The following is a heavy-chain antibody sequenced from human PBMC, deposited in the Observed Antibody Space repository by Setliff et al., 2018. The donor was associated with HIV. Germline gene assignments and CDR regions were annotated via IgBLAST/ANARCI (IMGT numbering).Heavy chain of an antibody. CDR3: LRGGSFGGIPNC. Sequence: GGSLRLSCAASGFSFRPYAMSWVRQAPGKGLEWVSAISATAGDTSYAASVKGRFTVSRDNAKNSLYLQMNSLRAGDTAVYYCLRGGSFGGIPNCWGQGTLVTVSS. CDR2: ISATAGDT. J-gene: IGHJ4*02. CDR1: GFSFRPYA. V-gene: IGHV3-23*01. D-gene: IGHD3-10*01.